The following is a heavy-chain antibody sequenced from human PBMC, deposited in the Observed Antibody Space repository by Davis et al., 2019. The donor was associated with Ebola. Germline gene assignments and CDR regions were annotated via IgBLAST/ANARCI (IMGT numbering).Heavy chain of an antibody. CDR1: GDSIRSSTYY. Sequence: SETLSLTCTVSGDSIRSSTYYWGWIRHVPRKGLEWIGFVFNSGSSYLNPSLESRVTMSVDKSKNQFSLKLASVIAADTAMYYCAAPYLNYSSGWHYFDLWGQGTLVTVSS. J-gene: IGHJ4*02. D-gene: IGHD6-19*01. V-gene: IGHV4-39*01. CDR3: AAPYLNYSSGWHYFDL. CDR2: VFNSGSS.